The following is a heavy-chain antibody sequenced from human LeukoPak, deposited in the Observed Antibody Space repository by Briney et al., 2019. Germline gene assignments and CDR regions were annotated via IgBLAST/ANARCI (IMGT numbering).Heavy chain of an antibody. Sequence: GESLKISCKGSGYSFTSYWIGWVRQMPGKGLEWMGIIYPGDSDTRYSPSFQGQVTISADKSISTAYLQWSSLKASDTAMYYCARKTYYYDSSGYYSGYYFDYWGQGTLVTVSS. V-gene: IGHV5-51*01. CDR2: IYPGDSDT. CDR1: GYSFTSYW. D-gene: IGHD3-22*01. CDR3: ARKTYYYDSSGYYSGYYFDY. J-gene: IGHJ4*02.